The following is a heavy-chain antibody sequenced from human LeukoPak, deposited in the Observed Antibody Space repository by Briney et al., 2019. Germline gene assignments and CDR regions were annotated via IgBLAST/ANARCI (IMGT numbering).Heavy chain of an antibody. V-gene: IGHV4-59*01. CDR1: GDSISGYY. Sequence: SETLSLTCTVSGDSISGYYWSWMRQAPGRGLEWIGNIYYSGSTSYNPSLKSRATISVDTSKNQFSLKLRSVTAADTAVYYCARYVSSGLDYWGQGTLVTVSS. D-gene: IGHD3-22*01. J-gene: IGHJ4*02. CDR3: ARYVSSGLDY. CDR2: IYYSGST.